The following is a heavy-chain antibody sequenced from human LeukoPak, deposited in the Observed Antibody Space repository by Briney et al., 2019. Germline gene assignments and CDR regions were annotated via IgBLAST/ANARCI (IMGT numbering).Heavy chain of an antibody. CDR1: GFTFSSYW. J-gene: IGHJ4*02. Sequence: PGGSLRLSCAASGFTFSSYWMHWVRQAPGKGLVWVSPINGDRGSRNYADSVKGRFTISRDNAKNTLYLQMSSLRAEDTAVYYCASASSHRTAAGGDYWGQGTLVTVST. V-gene: IGHV3-74*01. D-gene: IGHD6-13*01. CDR3: ASASSHRTAAGGDY. CDR2: INGDRGSR.